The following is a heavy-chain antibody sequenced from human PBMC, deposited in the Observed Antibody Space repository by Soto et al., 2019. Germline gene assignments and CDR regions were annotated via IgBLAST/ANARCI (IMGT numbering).Heavy chain of an antibody. CDR1: GDSISSGFYF. Sequence: QVKLQESGPGLVKPSQTLSLTCAVSGDSISSGFYFWSWLRQTPGKGLEWLGYTFHTGATHLNTSLGSRLSMSDDTSKNHSSLRWTSVTAADTAVYCCARAGHVGAARGSSHTVWGTGVLVTVSS. CDR3: ARAGHVGAARGSSHTV. V-gene: IGHV4-30-4*01. J-gene: IGHJ4*02. D-gene: IGHD1-26*01. CDR2: TFHTGAT.